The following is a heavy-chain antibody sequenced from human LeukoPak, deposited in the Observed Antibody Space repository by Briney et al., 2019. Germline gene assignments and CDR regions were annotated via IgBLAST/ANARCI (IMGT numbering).Heavy chain of an antibody. CDR2: IYFSGST. D-gene: IGHD1-7*01. CDR3: ARADSWNYVPLDC. J-gene: IGHJ4*02. V-gene: IGHV4-4*07. Sequence: SETLSLTCTVSGGSISSYYWSWIRQPAGKGLEWIGHIYFSGSTNYNPSLKSRVTMSVDTSKNQFSLRLSSVTAADTAVYFCARADSWNYVPLDCWGQGILVTVSA. CDR1: GGSISSYY.